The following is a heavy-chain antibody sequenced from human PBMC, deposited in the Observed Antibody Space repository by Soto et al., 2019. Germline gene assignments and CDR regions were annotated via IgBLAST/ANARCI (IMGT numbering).Heavy chain of an antibody. D-gene: IGHD3-16*01. CDR3: ARVGGSGNYYYYGMDV. V-gene: IGHV1-46*01. J-gene: IGHJ6*02. CDR1: GYTFTSYY. Sequence: GASVKVSCKASGYTFTSYYMHWVRQAPGQGLEWMGIINPSGGSTSYAQKFQGRVTMTRDTSTSTVYMELSSLRSEDTAVYYCARVGGSGNYYYYGMDVWGRGTTVTVSS. CDR2: INPSGGST.